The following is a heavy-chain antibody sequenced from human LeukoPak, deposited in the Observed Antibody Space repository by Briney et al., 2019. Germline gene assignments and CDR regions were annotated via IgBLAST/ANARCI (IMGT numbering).Heavy chain of an antibody. Sequence: PGGSLRLSCAASGFTFSSYSMNWVRQAPGKGLEWVSSISSSSTYIYYADSVKGRFTISRDNAKNSLYLQMNSLRAEDTAVYYCARSYYDYVWGSYLLEGFFDYWGQGTLVTVSS. CDR3: ARSYYDYVWGSYLLEGFFDY. V-gene: IGHV3-21*01. D-gene: IGHD3-16*01. CDR2: ISSSSTYI. J-gene: IGHJ4*02. CDR1: GFTFSSYS.